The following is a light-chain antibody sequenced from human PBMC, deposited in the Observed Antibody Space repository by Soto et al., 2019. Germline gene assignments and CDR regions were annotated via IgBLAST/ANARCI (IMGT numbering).Light chain of an antibody. J-gene: IGLJ1*01. CDR3: CSDAGNDV. CDR2: DVS. V-gene: IGLV2-11*01. CDR1: SSDVGGYNY. Sequence: QSALTQPRSVSGSPGQSVTISCTGTSSDVGGYNYVSWYQQHPGKAPKLMIYDVSKRPSGVPDRFSGSKSGNTASLTISGLQAEDDADYYCCSDAGNDVFGTGTKLTVL.